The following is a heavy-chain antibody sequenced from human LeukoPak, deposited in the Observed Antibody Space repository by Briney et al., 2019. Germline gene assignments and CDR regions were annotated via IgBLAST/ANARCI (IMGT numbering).Heavy chain of an antibody. V-gene: IGHV4-59*11. CDR1: GGSISTHN. D-gene: IGHD5-24*01. CDR2: VYYNGGT. CDR3: ARDGYNFGYFDY. Sequence: SETLSLTCTVSGGSISTHNWNWIRQTPGKGLEWIGYVYYNGGTRSNPSLRTRFTISVDTSKTQFSPSLRSVTAADTAVYFCARDGYNFGYFDYWGQGILVTVSS. J-gene: IGHJ4*02.